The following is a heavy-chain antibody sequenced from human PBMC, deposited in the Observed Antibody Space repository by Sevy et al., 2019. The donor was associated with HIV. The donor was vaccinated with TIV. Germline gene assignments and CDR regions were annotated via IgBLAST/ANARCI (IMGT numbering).Heavy chain of an antibody. D-gene: IGHD3-10*01. Sequence: ASVKVSCKASGYTFTSYDINWVRQATGQGLEWMGWMNPNSGNTGYAQKFQGRVTMTRNTSISTAYMELSSLRSEDTAVYYCARVTGVPLYYYYGMDVWGQGTTVTVSS. J-gene: IGHJ6*02. CDR1: GYTFTSYD. V-gene: IGHV1-8*01. CDR3: ARVTGVPLYYYYGMDV. CDR2: MNPNSGNT.